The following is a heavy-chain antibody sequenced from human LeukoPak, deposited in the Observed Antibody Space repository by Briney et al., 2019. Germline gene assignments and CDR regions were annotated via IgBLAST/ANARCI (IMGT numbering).Heavy chain of an antibody. D-gene: IGHD3-10*01. CDR1: GGSISSNDYY. V-gene: IGHV4-30-4*01. CDR2: IYYSGTT. J-gene: IGHJ4*02. Sequence: SQTLSLTCTVSGGSISSNDYYWSWIRQPPGKGLEWIGYIYYSGTTYYNPSLKSRATISVDTSKIQFSLKLSSVTAADTAVYFCARGHGSGPQWGYFDYWGQGTLVTVSS. CDR3: ARGHGSGPQWGYFDY.